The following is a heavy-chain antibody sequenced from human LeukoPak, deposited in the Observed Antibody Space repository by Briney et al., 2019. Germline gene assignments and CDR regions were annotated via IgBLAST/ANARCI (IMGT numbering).Heavy chain of an antibody. J-gene: IGHJ4*02. D-gene: IGHD5-18*01. V-gene: IGHV1-46*01. CDR2: IRPSGST. Sequence: ASVKVSCKASGYTFTSYYIHWVRQAPGQGLEYMGIIRPSGSTAYAQKFQGRVTMTRDTSTSAVYMELSSLRSEDTAVYHCAREGPETYNFDFWGQGTQVTVSS. CDR3: AREGPETYNFDF. CDR1: GYTFTSYY.